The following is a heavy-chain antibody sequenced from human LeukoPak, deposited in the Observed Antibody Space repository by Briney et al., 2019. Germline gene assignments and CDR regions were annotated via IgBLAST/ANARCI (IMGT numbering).Heavy chain of an antibody. D-gene: IGHD1-26*01. CDR3: ARVLGNNWFDP. CDR2: IYYSGST. J-gene: IGHJ5*02. V-gene: IGHV4-34*01. CDR1: GGSFSGYY. Sequence: SETLSLTCAVYGGSFSGYYWSWIRQPPGKGLEWIGSIYYSGSTYYNPSLKSRVTISVDTSKNQFSLKLSSVTAADTAVYYCARVLGNNWFDPWGQGTLVTVSS.